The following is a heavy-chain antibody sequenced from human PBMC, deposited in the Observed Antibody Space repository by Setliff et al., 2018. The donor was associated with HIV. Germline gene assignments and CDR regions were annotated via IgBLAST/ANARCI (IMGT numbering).Heavy chain of an antibody. Sequence: ASVKVSCKALGYTYTSYCIHWVRQAPGQGLEWMGRINPNSGGKDYAQKFQGRVTMTRDTSISTAYMELRRLRSDDTAVYYCARSPIAAAGTFRFDPWGQGTLVTVSS. CDR3: ARSPIAAAGTFRFDP. CDR1: GYTYTSYC. CDR2: INPNSGGK. J-gene: IGHJ5*02. D-gene: IGHD6-13*01. V-gene: IGHV1-2*06.